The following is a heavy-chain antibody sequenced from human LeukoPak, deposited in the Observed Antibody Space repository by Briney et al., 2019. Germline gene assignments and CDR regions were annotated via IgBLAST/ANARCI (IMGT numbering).Heavy chain of an antibody. J-gene: IGHJ4*02. CDR1: GFTFSSYS. CDR3: ARDRDHYDGSGYRIDY. Sequence: PGGSLRLSRAASGFTFSSYSMNWVRQAPGKGLEWVSYITSYSGTIYYADSVKGRFTISRDNAKNSLYLQMNSLRDEDTAVYYCARDRDHYDGSGYRIDYWGQGTLVTVSS. D-gene: IGHD3-22*01. V-gene: IGHV3-48*02. CDR2: ITSYSGTI.